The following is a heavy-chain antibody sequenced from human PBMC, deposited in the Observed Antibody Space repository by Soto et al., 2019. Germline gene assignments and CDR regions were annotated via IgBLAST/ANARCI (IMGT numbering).Heavy chain of an antibody. CDR2: IIPIFGTA. D-gene: IGHD2-2*01. CDR3: ARTRISTFNFDY. V-gene: IGHV1-69*13. CDR1: GGTFSSYA. Sequence: SVKVSCKASGGTFSSYAISWVRQAPGQGLEWMGGIIPIFGTANYAQKFQGRVTITADESTSTAYMELSSLRSEDTAVYYCARTRISTFNFDYWGQGTLVTVSS. J-gene: IGHJ4*02.